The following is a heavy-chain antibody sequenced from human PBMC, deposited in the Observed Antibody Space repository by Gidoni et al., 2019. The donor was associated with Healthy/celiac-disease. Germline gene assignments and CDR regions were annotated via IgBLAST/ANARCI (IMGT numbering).Heavy chain of an antibody. D-gene: IGHD5-18*01. CDR1: GGSISRRSYY. CDR2: IYYSGST. Sequence: QLQLQESGPGLVKPSETLSLPCTVSGGSISRRSYYGGWIRPPPGKGLEWIGRIYYSGSTYYNPSLKSRVTISVDTSKNQFSRKLSSVTAADTAVYYCARSRGSRGYSYGYATIGYWGQGTLVTVSS. V-gene: IGHV4-39*01. CDR3: ARSRGSRGYSYGYATIGY. J-gene: IGHJ4*02.